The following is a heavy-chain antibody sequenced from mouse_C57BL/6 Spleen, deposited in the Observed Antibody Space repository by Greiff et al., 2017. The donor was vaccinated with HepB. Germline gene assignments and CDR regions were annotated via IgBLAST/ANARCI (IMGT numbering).Heavy chain of an antibody. D-gene: IGHD1-1*01. CDR1: GFTFSDYY. CDR2: INYDGSST. Sequence: DVKLVESEGGLVQPGSSMKLSCTASGFTFSDYYMAWVRQVPEKGLEWVANINYDGSSTYYLDSLKSRFIISRDNAKNILYLQMSSLKSEDTATYYCARGGDYYGSRGAMDYWGQGTSVTVSS. J-gene: IGHJ4*01. CDR3: ARGGDYYGSRGAMDY. V-gene: IGHV5-16*01.